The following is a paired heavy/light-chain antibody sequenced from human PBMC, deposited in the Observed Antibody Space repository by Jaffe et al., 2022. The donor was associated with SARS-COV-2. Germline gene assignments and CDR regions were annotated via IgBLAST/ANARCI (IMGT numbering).Light chain of an antibody. V-gene: IGKV1-39*01. CDR2: TAS. CDR3: QQSSTSPPPT. CDR1: QNIGTF. Sequence: DIQMTQSPSSLSASVGDRVTLTCRASQNIGTFLNWYQQKPGKAPKLLIYTASSLQSGVPSRFSGSGSGTEFTLTISGLQPEDFATYFCQQSSTSPPPTFGGGTKVEIK. J-gene: IGKJ4*01.
Heavy chain of an antibody. CDR3: AKDAPRRSGWYYFDS. CDR1: GFTFSTYA. CDR2: ISGSGGYT. J-gene: IGHJ4*02. V-gene: IGHV3-23*04. Sequence: EVQLVESGGGLVQPGGSLRLSCAASGFTFSTYAMSWVRQAPGKGPEWVSGISGSGGYTYYADSVKGRFTISRDDSKNTLYLQMNSLRAEDTAVYYCAKDAPRRSGWYYFDSWGQGTLVTVSS. D-gene: IGHD6-19*01.